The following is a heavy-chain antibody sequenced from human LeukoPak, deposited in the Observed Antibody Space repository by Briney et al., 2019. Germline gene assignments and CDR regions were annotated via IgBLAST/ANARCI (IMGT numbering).Heavy chain of an antibody. Sequence: PSETLSLTCTVSGGSISGSSYYWGWIRQPPGKGLEWIGSVLYSGETFYNPSLKTRVTVFVDTSKDQFSLQLRSVTASDTAVYYCAREDGDNSDNAFDIWGRGTMVTVSS. J-gene: IGHJ3*02. V-gene: IGHV4-39*01. CDR1: GGSISGSSYY. CDR3: AREDGDNSDNAFDI. CDR2: VLYSGET. D-gene: IGHD5-24*01.